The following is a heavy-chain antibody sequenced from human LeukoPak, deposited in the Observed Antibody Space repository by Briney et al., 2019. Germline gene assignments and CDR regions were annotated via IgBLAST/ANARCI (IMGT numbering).Heavy chain of an antibody. V-gene: IGHV1-2*02. D-gene: IGHD2-15*01. CDR1: GYTFTGYY. CDR2: INPNSGGT. CDR3: ARDGYCSGGSCLSISDAFGI. Sequence: GASVKVSCKASGYTFTGYYMHWVRQAPGQGLEWMGWINPNSGGTNYAQKFQGRVTMTRDTSISTAYMELSRLRSDDTAVYYCARDGYCSGGSCLSISDAFGIWGQGTMVTVSS. J-gene: IGHJ3*02.